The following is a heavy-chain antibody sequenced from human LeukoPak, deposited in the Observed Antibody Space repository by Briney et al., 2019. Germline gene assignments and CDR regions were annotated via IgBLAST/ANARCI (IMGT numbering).Heavy chain of an antibody. V-gene: IGHV4-59*01. J-gene: IGHJ4*02. CDR2: IYYSGST. CDR3: ARGCSGGSCYGQPFDY. Sequence: PSETLSLTCTVSGGSISSYYWSWIRQPPGKGLEWIGYIYYSGSTNYNPSLKSRVTISVDTSKSQFSLKLSSVTAADTAVYYCARGCSGGSCYGQPFDYWGQGTLVTVSS. D-gene: IGHD2-15*01. CDR1: GGSISSYY.